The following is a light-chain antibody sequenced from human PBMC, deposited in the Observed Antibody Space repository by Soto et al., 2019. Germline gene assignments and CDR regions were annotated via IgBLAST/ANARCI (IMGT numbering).Light chain of an antibody. CDR2: AAS. V-gene: IGKV1-8*01. Sequence: AIRMTQSPSSFSASTGDRVTITCRASQGISSYLAWYQQKPGKAPKLLIYAASTLQSGVPSRFSGSGSGTDFTLPISCLQSEDFATYYCQQYYSYPQTFGQGTKVDIK. J-gene: IGKJ1*01. CDR1: QGISSY. CDR3: QQYYSYPQT.